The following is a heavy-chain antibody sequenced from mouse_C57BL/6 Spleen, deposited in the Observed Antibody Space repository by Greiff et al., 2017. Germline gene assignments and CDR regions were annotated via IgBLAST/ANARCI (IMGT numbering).Heavy chain of an antibody. D-gene: IGHD2-4*01. CDR2: INPNNGGT. CDR3: ARRGIKRYFDV. CDR1: GYTFTDYN. J-gene: IGHJ1*03. Sequence: LVEPGASVKIPCKASGYTFTDYNMDWVKQSHGKSLEWIGDINPNNGGTIYNQKFKGKATLTVDKSSSTAYMELRSLTSEDTAVYYCARRGIKRYFDVWGTGTTVTVSS. V-gene: IGHV1-18*01.